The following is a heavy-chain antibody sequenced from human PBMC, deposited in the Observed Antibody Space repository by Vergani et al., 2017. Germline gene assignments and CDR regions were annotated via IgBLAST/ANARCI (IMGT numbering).Heavy chain of an antibody. V-gene: IGHV3-21*01. J-gene: IGHJ4*02. D-gene: IGHD2-2*02. CDR1: GFTFSSYS. CDR2: ISSSSSYI. CDR3: ARDLIAQLLYKGGDYYFDY. Sequence: EVQLVESGGGLVKPGGSLRLSCAASGFTFSSYSMNWVRQAPGKGLEWVSSISSSSSYIYYADSVKGRFTISRDNAKNSLYLQMNSLRAEDTAVYYCARDLIAQLLYKGGDYYFDYWGQGTLVTVSS.